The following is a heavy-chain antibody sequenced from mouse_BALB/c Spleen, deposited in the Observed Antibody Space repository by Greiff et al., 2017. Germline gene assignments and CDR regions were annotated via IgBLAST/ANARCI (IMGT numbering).Heavy chain of an antibody. V-gene: IGHV6-6*02. CDR3: TRTSTVVAPYYAMDY. D-gene: IGHD1-1*01. Sequence: EVKVEESGGGLVQPGGSMKLSCVASGFTFSNYWMNWVRQSPEKGLEWVAEIRLKSNNYATHYAESVKGRFTISRDDSKSSVYLQMNNLRAEDTGIYYCTRTSTVVAPYYAMDYWGQGTSVTVSA. CDR1: GFTFSNYW. CDR2: IRLKSNNYAT. J-gene: IGHJ4*01.